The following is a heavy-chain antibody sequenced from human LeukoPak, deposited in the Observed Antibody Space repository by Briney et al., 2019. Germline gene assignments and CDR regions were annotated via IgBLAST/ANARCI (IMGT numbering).Heavy chain of an antibody. Sequence: ASVKVSCKASGYTFTSYAMHWVRQAPGQRLEWMGWINAGNGNTKYSQKFQGRVTITRDTSASTAYMELSSLRSEDTAVYYCATRVYYDSSGYYFDYWGQGTLVTVSS. D-gene: IGHD3-22*01. J-gene: IGHJ4*02. V-gene: IGHV1-3*01. CDR3: ATRVYYDSSGYYFDY. CDR2: INAGNGNT. CDR1: GYTFTSYA.